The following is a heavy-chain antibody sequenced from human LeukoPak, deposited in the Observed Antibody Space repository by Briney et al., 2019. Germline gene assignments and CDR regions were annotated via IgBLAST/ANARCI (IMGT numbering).Heavy chain of an antibody. D-gene: IGHD3-22*01. V-gene: IGHV3-43*01. Sequence: GGSLRLSCAASGVTFDGYTMHWVRQAPGKGLEWVALISWDGGSTYYADSVIRRFTISRDTPKNSLYLQLHTLRTDATRLYSSAQHSADSSRQGHAWGQGKMVTVSS. CDR2: ISWDGGST. J-gene: IGHJ3*01. CDR1: GVTFDGYT. CDR3: AQHSADSSRQGHA.